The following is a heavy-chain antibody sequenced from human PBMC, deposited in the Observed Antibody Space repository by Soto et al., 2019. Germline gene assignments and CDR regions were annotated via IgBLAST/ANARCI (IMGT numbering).Heavy chain of an antibody. Sequence: QVQLVQSGAEVKKPGASVKVSCKASGYTFTSYDINWVRQATGQGLEWMGWMNPNSGNTGYAQKFQGRVTMTRNTSISTAYMELSSLRSEDTALYYCASYLQYCSGGSCYSEDAFDIWGQGTMVTVSS. V-gene: IGHV1-8*01. CDR2: MNPNSGNT. J-gene: IGHJ3*02. CDR3: ASYLQYCSGGSCYSEDAFDI. D-gene: IGHD2-15*01. CDR1: GYTFTSYD.